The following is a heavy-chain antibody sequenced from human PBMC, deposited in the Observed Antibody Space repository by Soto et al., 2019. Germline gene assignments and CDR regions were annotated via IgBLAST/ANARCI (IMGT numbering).Heavy chain of an antibody. D-gene: IGHD6-13*01. V-gene: IGHV4-59*01. Sequence: PSETLSLTCTVSGGSISSYYWSWIRQPPGKGLEWIGYIYYSGSTNYNPSLKSRVTISVDTSKNQFSLKLSSVTAADTAVYYCARQLGAAAGLNWFEPWGQGTLVTVSA. CDR3: ARQLGAAAGLNWFEP. J-gene: IGHJ5*02. CDR1: GGSISSYY. CDR2: IYYSGST.